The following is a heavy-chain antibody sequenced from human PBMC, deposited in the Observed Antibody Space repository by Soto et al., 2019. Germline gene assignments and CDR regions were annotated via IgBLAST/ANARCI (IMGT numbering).Heavy chain of an antibody. Sequence: GGSLRLSCAASGFTFSSYSMNWVRQAPGKGLEWVSSISSSSSYIYYADSVKGRFTISRDNAKNSLYLQMNSLRAEDTAVYYCARDRGYSQYYYYYYMDVWGKGTTVTVSS. V-gene: IGHV3-21*01. CDR2: ISSSSSYI. J-gene: IGHJ6*03. CDR1: GFTFSSYS. CDR3: ARDRGYSQYYYYYYMDV. D-gene: IGHD6-25*01.